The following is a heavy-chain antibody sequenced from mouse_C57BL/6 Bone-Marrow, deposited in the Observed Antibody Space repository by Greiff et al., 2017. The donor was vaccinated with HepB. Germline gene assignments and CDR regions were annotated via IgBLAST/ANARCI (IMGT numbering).Heavy chain of an antibody. CDR2: IRNKANGYTT. J-gene: IGHJ1*03. V-gene: IGHV7-3*01. CDR1: GFTFTDYY. D-gene: IGHD2-3*01. CDR3: ARYEGGDGPDWYFDV. Sequence: EVKVEESGGGLVQPGGSLSLSCAASGFTFTDYYMSWVRQPPGKALEWLGFIRNKANGYTTEYSASVKGRFTISRDNSQSILYLQMNALRAEDSATYYCARYEGGDGPDWYFDVWGTGTTVTVSS.